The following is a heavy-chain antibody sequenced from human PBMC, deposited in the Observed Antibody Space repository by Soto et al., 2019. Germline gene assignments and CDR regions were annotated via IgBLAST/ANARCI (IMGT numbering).Heavy chain of an antibody. CDR2: IYWDDDK. Sequence: QITLKESGPTLVKPTQTLTLTCTFSGFSLSTSGVGVGWIRQPPGKALEWLALIYWDDDKRYSPSLKSRLTITHHTSKNQVVPTMTTMVPVDTATYYCAHSISLVLITMIVVVGPFDYWGQGTLVTVSS. D-gene: IGHD3-22*01. J-gene: IGHJ4*02. V-gene: IGHV2-5*02. CDR1: GFSLSTSGVG. CDR3: AHSISLVLITMIVVVGPFDY.